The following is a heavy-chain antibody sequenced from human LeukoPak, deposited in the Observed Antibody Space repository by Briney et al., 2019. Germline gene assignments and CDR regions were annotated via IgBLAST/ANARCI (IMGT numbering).Heavy chain of an antibody. V-gene: IGHV1-18*01. CDR3: ARVWVTFGGVIVYYFDY. J-gene: IGHJ4*02. D-gene: IGHD3-16*02. Sequence: GASVKVSFKASGYTFTIYGISWVRQAPGQGLEWMGCISAYNGNTNYAQKLQGRVTMTTDTSTSTAYMELRSLRSDDTAVYYCARVWVTFGGVIVYYFDYWGQGTLVTVSS. CDR2: ISAYNGNT. CDR1: GYTFTIYG.